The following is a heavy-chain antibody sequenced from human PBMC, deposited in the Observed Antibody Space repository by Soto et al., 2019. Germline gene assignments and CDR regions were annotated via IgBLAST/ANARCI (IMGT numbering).Heavy chain of an antibody. D-gene: IGHD2-15*01. CDR3: ATSNCSGGSCYSYYFDY. CDR2: ISAYNGNT. Sequence: QVQLVQSGAEVKKPGASVKVSCKTSGYTFTSYGISWVRQAPGQGLEWMGWISAYNGNTNYAQKLQGRVTMTTDTSTSTAYMELRSLRSDDTAMYYCATSNCSGGSCYSYYFDYWGQGTLVTVSS. J-gene: IGHJ4*02. V-gene: IGHV1-18*01. CDR1: GYTFTSYG.